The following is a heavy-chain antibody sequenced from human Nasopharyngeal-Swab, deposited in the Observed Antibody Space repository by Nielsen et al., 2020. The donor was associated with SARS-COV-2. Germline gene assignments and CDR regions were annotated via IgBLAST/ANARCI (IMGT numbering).Heavy chain of an antibody. Sequence: SVKVSCKASGGTFSSYAISWVRQAPGQGLEWMGGIIPIFGTANYAQKFQGRVTITADESTSTAYMELSSLRSEDTAVYYCARDAEEWLRPGHYYFDYWGQGTLVTVSS. D-gene: IGHD5-12*01. CDR1: GGTFSSYA. J-gene: IGHJ4*02. CDR3: ARDAEEWLRPGHYYFDY. CDR2: IIPIFGTA. V-gene: IGHV1-69*13.